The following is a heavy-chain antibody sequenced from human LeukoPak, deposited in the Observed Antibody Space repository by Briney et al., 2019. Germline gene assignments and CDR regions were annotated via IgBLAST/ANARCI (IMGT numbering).Heavy chain of an antibody. D-gene: IGHD2-15*01. J-gene: IGHJ4*02. V-gene: IGHV3-15*01. Sequence: GGPLRLSCAASGFTFSNAWMSWVRQAPGKGLEWVGRIKSKTDGGTTDYAAPVKGRFTISRDDSKNTLYLQMNSLKTEDTAVYYCTTVLIPFLSNVDYWGRGTLVTVSS. CDR3: TTVLIPFLSNVDY. CDR1: GFTFSNAW. CDR2: IKSKTDGGTT.